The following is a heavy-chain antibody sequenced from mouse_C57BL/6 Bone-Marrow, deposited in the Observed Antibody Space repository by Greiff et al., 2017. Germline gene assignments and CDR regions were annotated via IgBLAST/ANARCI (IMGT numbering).Heavy chain of an antibody. Sequence: VQLQQSGAELVRPGASVKLSCTASGFNIKDYYMHWVKQRPEQGLEWIGRIDPEDGDTEYAPKFQGKATMTADTSSNTAYLQLSSLTSEDTAVYYCTYYYYGPNWYFDVWGTGTTVTVSS. V-gene: IGHV14-1*01. CDR3: TYYYYGPNWYFDV. D-gene: IGHD1-1*01. CDR2: IDPEDGDT. CDR1: GFNIKDYY. J-gene: IGHJ1*03.